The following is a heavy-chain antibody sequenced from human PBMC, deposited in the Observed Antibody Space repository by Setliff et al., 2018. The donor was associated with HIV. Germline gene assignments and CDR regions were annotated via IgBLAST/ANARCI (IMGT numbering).Heavy chain of an antibody. Sequence: GGSLRLSCAASGFTFRNYNFNWVRQAPGKGLEWVSVISGSGATTYYAESVKGRFTISRDNSKNSLYLQMNSLRVEDTAVYYCARDYLYYNMYNGSPVYGMDVWGQGTTVTVS. CDR1: GFTFRNYN. CDR3: ARDYLYYNMYNGSPVYGMDV. D-gene: IGHD3-9*01. V-gene: IGHV3-48*03. CDR2: ISGSGATT. J-gene: IGHJ6*02.